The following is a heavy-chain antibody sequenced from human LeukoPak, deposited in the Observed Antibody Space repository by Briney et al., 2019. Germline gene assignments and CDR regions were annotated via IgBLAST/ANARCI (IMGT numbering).Heavy chain of an antibody. CDR2: IYPADSNT. V-gene: IGHV5-51*01. J-gene: IGHJ5*02. D-gene: IGHD2-15*01. CDR1: GYNFVNNW. Sequence: GESLKISCKGSGYNFVNNWIGWVRQMPGEGLEWMAIIYPADSNTKYSPSFQDQVTISADQSINTAFLQWSSLKASDTAMYYCVRSPACSSGTCYPNWFDPWGQGTLVIVSS. CDR3: VRSPACSSGTCYPNWFDP.